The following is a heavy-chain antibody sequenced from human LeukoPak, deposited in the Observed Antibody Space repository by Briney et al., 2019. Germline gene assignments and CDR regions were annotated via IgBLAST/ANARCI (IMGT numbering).Heavy chain of an antibody. CDR1: GFAFSSNW. Sequence: GGSLRLSCAASGFAFSSNWMTWVRQAPGKGLEWVANIKSDGSERYYVESVKGRFTISRDNAKNSVFLQMDSLRAEDTALYYCARDYDWGQGTLVTVSS. CDR3: ARDYD. D-gene: IGHD3-16*01. CDR2: IKSDGSER. J-gene: IGHJ4*02. V-gene: IGHV3-7*04.